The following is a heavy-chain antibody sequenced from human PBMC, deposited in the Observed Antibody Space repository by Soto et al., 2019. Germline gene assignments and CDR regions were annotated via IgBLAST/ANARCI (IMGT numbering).Heavy chain of an antibody. J-gene: IGHJ4*02. V-gene: IGHV4-30-2*01. Sequence: PSETLSLTCTVSGGSISGYSWSWVRQLPGKGLEWIGYIYHSGSTYYNPSLKSRVTISVDRSKNQFSLKLSSVTAADTAVYYCSRSQTALTLYYYWGQGTLVTVSS. CDR1: GGSISGYS. CDR2: IYHSGST. D-gene: IGHD1-26*01. CDR3: SRSQTALTLYYY.